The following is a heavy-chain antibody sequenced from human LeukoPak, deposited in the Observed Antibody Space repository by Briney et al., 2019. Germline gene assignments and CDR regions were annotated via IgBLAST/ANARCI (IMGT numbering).Heavy chain of an antibody. Sequence: PGGSLRLSCAASRFTFSSYSMNWVRQAPGKGLEWVSSISSSSSYIYYADLVKGRFTISRDIAKNSLYLQMNSLRAEDTAVYYCARGSASSSWYKSDDYWGQGTLVTVSS. V-gene: IGHV3-21*01. CDR2: ISSSSSYI. CDR1: RFTFSSYS. D-gene: IGHD6-13*01. CDR3: ARGSASSSWYKSDDY. J-gene: IGHJ4*02.